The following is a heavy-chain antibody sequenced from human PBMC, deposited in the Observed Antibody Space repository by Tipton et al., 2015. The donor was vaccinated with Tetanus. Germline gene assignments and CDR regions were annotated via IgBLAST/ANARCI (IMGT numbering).Heavy chain of an antibody. CDR3: ARHRAQWELLF. J-gene: IGHJ4*02. CDR1: GGSISSYY. Sequence: LRLSCTVSGGSISSYYWSWIRQPAGKGLEWIGRIYTSGSTNYNPSLKSRVTMSVDTSKNQFSLKLSSMTAADTAVYYCARHRAQWELLFWSQGALVTVSS. V-gene: IGHV4-4*07. D-gene: IGHD1-26*01. CDR2: IYTSGST.